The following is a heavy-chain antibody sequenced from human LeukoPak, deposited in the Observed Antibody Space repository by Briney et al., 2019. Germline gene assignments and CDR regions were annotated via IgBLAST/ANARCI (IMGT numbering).Heavy chain of an antibody. V-gene: IGHV3-7*01. J-gene: IGHJ1*01. CDR2: INPDGRDT. CDR1: GFTFNRCW. CDR3: TSWGDTTAEYFQR. Sequence: GGSLRLSCVVSGFTFNRCWMNWVRQAPGKGLEWVAHINPDGRDTYYVDSVKGRFTISRDNAQNSMYLQMNSLRVEDTAVYYCTSWGDTTAEYFQRWGQGTLVTVSS. D-gene: IGHD2-21*02.